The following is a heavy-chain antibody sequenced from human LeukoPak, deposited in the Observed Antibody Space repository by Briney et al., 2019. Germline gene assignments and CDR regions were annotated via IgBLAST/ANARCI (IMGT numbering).Heavy chain of an antibody. CDR2: IWYDGSNK. V-gene: IGHV3-33*08. Sequence: GGSLRLSCATSGLTFTSAWLTWVRQAPGKGLEWVAVIWYDGSNKYYADSVKGRFTISRDNSKNTLYLQMNSLRAEDTAVYYCARDHSAGATYYYYGMDVWGQGTTVTVSS. CDR1: GLTFTSAW. J-gene: IGHJ6*02. CDR3: ARDHSAGATYYYYGMDV. D-gene: IGHD1-26*01.